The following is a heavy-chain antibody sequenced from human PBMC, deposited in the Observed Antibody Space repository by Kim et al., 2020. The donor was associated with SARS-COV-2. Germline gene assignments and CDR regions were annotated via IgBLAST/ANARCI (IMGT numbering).Heavy chain of an antibody. Sequence: GGSLRLSCAASGFTFSSYEMNWVRQAPGKGLEWVSYISSSGSTIYYADSVKGRFTISRDNAKNSLYLQMNSLRAEDTAVYYCARGSYDFWSSFSYYYYGMGVWGQGTTVPGSS. D-gene: IGHD3-3*01. J-gene: IGHJ6*02. CDR1: GFTFSSYE. CDR2: ISSSGSTI. CDR3: ARGSYDFWSSFSYYYYGMGV. V-gene: IGHV3-48*03.